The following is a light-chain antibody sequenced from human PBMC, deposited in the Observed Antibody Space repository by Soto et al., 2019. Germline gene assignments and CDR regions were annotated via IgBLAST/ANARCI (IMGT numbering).Light chain of an antibody. V-gene: IGKV3-15*01. CDR3: QQYNNWPQT. Sequence: EIVMTQSPATLSVSPGERATLSCRASQSVSTNLAWYHQKPGQAPRLLIYGASTRATGIPARFSGSGSGTEFTLTISSLQSGDFAVYYCQQYNNWPQTFGQGTKVDIK. CDR1: QSVSTN. CDR2: GAS. J-gene: IGKJ1*01.